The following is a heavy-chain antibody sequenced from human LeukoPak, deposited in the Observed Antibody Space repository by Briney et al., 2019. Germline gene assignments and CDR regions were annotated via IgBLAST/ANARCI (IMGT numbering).Heavy chain of an antibody. Sequence: GGSLRLSCAASGFTFSSYSMNWVRQAPGKGLEWVSSISSGSSYIYYADSVKGRFTISRDNAKNSLYLQMNSLRAEDTAVYYCARDCSGGSCYRAGSTWGQGTLVTVSS. V-gene: IGHV3-21*01. CDR2: ISSGSSYI. D-gene: IGHD2-15*01. J-gene: IGHJ4*02. CDR3: ARDCSGGSCYRAGST. CDR1: GFTFSSYS.